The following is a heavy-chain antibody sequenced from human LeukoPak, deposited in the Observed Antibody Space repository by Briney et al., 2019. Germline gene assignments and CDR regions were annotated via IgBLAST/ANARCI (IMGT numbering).Heavy chain of an antibody. CDR1: GGSISSYY. D-gene: IGHD2-2*01. V-gene: IGHV4-59*08. Sequence: SETLPLTCTVSGGSISSYYWSWIRQPPGKGLEWIGYIYYSGSTNYNPPLKSRVTISVDTSKKQFSLKLSSVTAADTAVYYCARHQPRRYCSSTGCYVSPYFDYWGQGTLVTVSS. J-gene: IGHJ4*02. CDR2: IYYSGST. CDR3: ARHQPRRYCSSTGCYVSPYFDY.